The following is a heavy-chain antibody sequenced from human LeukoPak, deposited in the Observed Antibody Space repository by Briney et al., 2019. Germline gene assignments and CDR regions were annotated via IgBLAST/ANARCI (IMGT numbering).Heavy chain of an antibody. J-gene: IGHJ3*02. CDR1: GFTFSSYE. CDR2: ISSSGSTI. CDR3: ARSGKVGATLIDAFDI. V-gene: IGHV3-48*03. Sequence: GGSLRLSCAASGFTFSSYEMIWVRQAPGKGLEWVSYISSSGSTIYYADSVKGRFTISRDNAKNSLYLQMNSLRAEDTAVYYCARSGKVGATLIDAFDIWGQGTMVTVSS. D-gene: IGHD1-26*01.